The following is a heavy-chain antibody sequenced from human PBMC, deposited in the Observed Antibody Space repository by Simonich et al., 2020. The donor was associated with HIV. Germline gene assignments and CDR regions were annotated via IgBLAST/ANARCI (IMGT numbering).Heavy chain of an antibody. CDR2: MNPNTGNT. CDR1: GYTLPSSD. V-gene: IGHV1-8*02. D-gene: IGHD5-18*01. J-gene: IGHJ3*02. CDR3: ARAAMAGYAFDI. Sequence: QVQLVQSGAEVKKPGASVKVSCKASGYTLPSSDINWVRHANGQGLEWMGWMNPNTGNTGYAQKFQGRVTMTRNTSISTAYMELSSLRSEDTAVYYCARAAMAGYAFDIWGQGTMVTVSS.